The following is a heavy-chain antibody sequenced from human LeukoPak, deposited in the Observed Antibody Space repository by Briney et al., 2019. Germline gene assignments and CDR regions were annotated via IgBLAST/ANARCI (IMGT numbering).Heavy chain of an antibody. V-gene: IGHV3-23*01. J-gene: IGHJ4*02. CDR1: GGSLTSYF. Sequence: ETLSLTCAVHGGSLTSYFWSWVRQTPGKGLEWLSAISNDGRYIYYTDSVKGRFTTSRDISRNTVYLQMNGLRVEDTAVYYCATVMGSSPSTAYFAYWGQGTLVTVSS. D-gene: IGHD6-6*01. CDR3: ATVMGSSPSTAYFAY. CDR2: ISNDGRYI.